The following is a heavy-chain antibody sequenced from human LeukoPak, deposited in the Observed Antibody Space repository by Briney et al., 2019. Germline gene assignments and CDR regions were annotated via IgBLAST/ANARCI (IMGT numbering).Heavy chain of an antibody. CDR3: GRESTAMAFDP. J-gene: IGHJ5*02. D-gene: IGHD6-19*01. V-gene: IGHV4-4*09. CDR2: IYTSGST. CDR1: GGSISSYY. Sequence: SETLSLTCTVSGGSISSYYWSWIRQPPGKGLEWIGYIYTSGSTNYNPSLKSRVTISVDTSKNQFSLKLSSVTAADTAVYYCGRESTAMAFDPWGQGTLVAVSS.